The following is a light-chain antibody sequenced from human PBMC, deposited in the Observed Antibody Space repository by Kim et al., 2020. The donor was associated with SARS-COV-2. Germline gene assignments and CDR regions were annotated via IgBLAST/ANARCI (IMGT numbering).Light chain of an antibody. CDR2: GAS. J-gene: IGKJ1*01. CDR3: QQCSNWPRT. CDR1: QGIRND. Sequence: DIQMTQSPSSLSASLGDRVTITCRASQGIRNDLGWYQQKPGKAPTRLIYGASTLQSGVPSRFSGSGSGTEFTLTISSLEPEDFAVYYCQQCSNWPRTFGQGTKVDIK. V-gene: IGKV1-17*01.